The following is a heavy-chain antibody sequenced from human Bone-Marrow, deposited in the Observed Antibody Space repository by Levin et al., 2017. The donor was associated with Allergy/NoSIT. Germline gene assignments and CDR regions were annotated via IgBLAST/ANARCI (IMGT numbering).Heavy chain of an antibody. V-gene: IGHV4-59*08. J-gene: IGHJ6*02. Sequence: KSSETLSLTCTVSGGSISTYYWSWIRQPPGKGLEWIGYAFYSGGTNYNPSLKSRVTISVDTSKNQFSLKLHSVTAADTAVYYCARHVVSLGSSGYYFGRMDVWGQGTTVIVSS. CDR2: AFYSGGT. CDR3: ARHVVSLGSSGYYFGRMDV. D-gene: IGHD3-22*01. CDR1: GGSISTYY.